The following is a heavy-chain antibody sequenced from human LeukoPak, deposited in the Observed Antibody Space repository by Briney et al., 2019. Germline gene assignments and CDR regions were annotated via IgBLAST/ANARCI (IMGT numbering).Heavy chain of an antibody. D-gene: IGHD2-15*01. J-gene: IGHJ4*02. Sequence: ASVKVSCKASGYTFSSYGISWVRQAPGQGLECLGYISAYNGNTNYAQKVQGRITMTTDTSTSTAYMEMRSLRSDDTAVYYCARDCSGSSCYWIHWGQGTLVTVSS. CDR2: ISAYNGNT. CDR1: GYTFSSYG. CDR3: ARDCSGSSCYWIH. V-gene: IGHV1-18*01.